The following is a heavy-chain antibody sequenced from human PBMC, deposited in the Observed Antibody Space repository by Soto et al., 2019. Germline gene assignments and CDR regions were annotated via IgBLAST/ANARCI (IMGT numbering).Heavy chain of an antibody. D-gene: IGHD3-22*01. CDR3: ARDRSTMTSPLNNAFDI. J-gene: IGHJ3*02. CDR2: INPSGGST. V-gene: IGHV1-46*01. CDR1: GYTFTSYY. Sequence: QVQLVQSGAEVKKPGASVKVSCKASGYTFTSYYMHWVRQAPGQGLEWMGIINPSGGSTSYAQKFQGRVTMTRDTSTSTVYMELSSLRSEDTAVYYCARDRSTMTSPLNNAFDIWGQGTMVTVSS.